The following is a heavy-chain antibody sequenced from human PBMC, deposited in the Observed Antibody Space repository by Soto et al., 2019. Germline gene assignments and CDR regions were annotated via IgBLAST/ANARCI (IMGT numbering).Heavy chain of an antibody. CDR3: TRDPNGDYIGAFDT. Sequence: EVQLLESGGGLVPPGGSLRLSCAASRFTFSSYAMTWVRQAPGRGLEWVSSITGSGHYSKYADSVKGRFTISRDNSKNPLYLQMNSLRAEDTALYYCTRDPNGDYIGAFDTWGPGTMVTVSS. V-gene: IGHV3-23*01. CDR2: ITGSGHYS. CDR1: RFTFSSYA. J-gene: IGHJ3*02. D-gene: IGHD4-17*01.